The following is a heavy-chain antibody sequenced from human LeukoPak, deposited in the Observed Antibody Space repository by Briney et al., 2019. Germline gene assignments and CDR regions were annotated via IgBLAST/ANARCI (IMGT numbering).Heavy chain of an antibody. CDR3: ARDFELSH. J-gene: IGHJ4*02. Sequence: GGSLILSCAASGFTFSSYGMHWVRQAPGKGLEWVALIWYDGSSKHYADSVRGRFTISRVNSKNTLYLQMNSLRAEDTAVYYCARDFELSHWGQGTLVTVSS. V-gene: IGHV3-33*01. D-gene: IGHD3-16*02. CDR2: IWYDGSSK. CDR1: GFTFSSYG.